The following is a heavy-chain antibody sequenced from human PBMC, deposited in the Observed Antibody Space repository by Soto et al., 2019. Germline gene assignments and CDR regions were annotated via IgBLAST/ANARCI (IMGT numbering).Heavy chain of an antibody. Sequence: PGGSLRLSCAASGFTFGTYAMNWVRQAPGKGLEWVSGITGSGGSTYYADSVKGRFTVPRDNSKNTLYLQMNSLRGDDTAVYYCAKDRSVDTRDWFDPWGQGTLVTVSS. J-gene: IGHJ5*02. CDR1: GFTFGTYA. D-gene: IGHD5-18*01. CDR3: AKDRSVDTRDWFDP. CDR2: ITGSGGST. V-gene: IGHV3-23*01.